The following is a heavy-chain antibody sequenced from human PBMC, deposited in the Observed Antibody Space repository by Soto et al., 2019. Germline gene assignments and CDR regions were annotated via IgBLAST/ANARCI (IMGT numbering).Heavy chain of an antibody. V-gene: IGHV1-46*01. J-gene: IGHJ6*02. CDR1: GYTFTSYY. CDR3: ARCHPRFLETGTVWYYYRMDV. CDR2: INPSGGST. D-gene: IGHD3-3*01. Sequence: ASVKVSCKGSGYTFTSYYLHWVRQAPGQGLEWVGTINPSGGSTSYAQKFHGRVTRTRDTHTSTVYLELGKLRCDATAVYDCARCHPRFLETGTVWYYYRMDVWSQCNTVTVSS.